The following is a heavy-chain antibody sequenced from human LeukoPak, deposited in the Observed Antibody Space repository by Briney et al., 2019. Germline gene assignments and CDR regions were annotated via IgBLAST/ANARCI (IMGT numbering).Heavy chain of an antibody. Sequence: TTSGTLSLTCAVSGGSISSSNWWSWVRQPPGKGLEWIGEIYHSGSTNYNPSLKSRVTISVDKSKNQFSLKLSSVTAADTAVYYCARGPLPPYSSGWYFDYWGQGTLVTVSS. D-gene: IGHD6-19*01. CDR2: IYHSGST. J-gene: IGHJ4*02. CDR1: GGSISSSNW. V-gene: IGHV4-4*02. CDR3: ARGPLPPYSSGWYFDY.